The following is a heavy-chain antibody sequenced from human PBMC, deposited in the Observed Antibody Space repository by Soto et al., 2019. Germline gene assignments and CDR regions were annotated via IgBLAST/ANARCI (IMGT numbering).Heavy chain of an antibody. CDR2: IIPIFGTA. CDR1: GGTFSSYA. Sequence: QVQLVQSGAEVKKPGSSVKVSCKASGGTFSSYAISWVRQAPGQGLEWMGGIIPIFGTANYAQKFQGRVTITADESTSTAYMELSSLRSEDTAVYYCALLPRIPMVRGVGGMDVWGQGTTVTVSS. CDR3: ALLPRIPMVRGVGGMDV. J-gene: IGHJ6*02. V-gene: IGHV1-69*01. D-gene: IGHD3-10*01.